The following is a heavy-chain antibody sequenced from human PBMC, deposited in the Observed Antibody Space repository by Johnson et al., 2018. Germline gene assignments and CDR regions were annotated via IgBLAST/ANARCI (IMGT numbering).Heavy chain of an antibody. V-gene: IGHV3-73*01. CDR1: GFTFSGSA. CDR2: LRSKANSYAT. J-gene: IGHJ6*03. Sequence: VQLVESGGGLVQPGGYLKLSCAASGFTFSGSAMHWVRQASGKGLEWVGRLRSKANSYATAYAASVKGRFTISGGDSKNTAYRQMNSLKTEAPAVYYCARPPDIVVVPAGDYYYYYYMDVWGKGTTVTVSS. CDR3: ARPPDIVVVPAGDYYYYYYMDV. D-gene: IGHD2-2*01.